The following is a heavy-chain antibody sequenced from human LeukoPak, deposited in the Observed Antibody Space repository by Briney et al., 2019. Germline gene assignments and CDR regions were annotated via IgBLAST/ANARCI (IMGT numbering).Heavy chain of an antibody. J-gene: IGHJ4*02. CDR1: GGSFSGYY. CDR3: ARDQSGSYYSRLDY. CDR2: INHSGST. Sequence: SETLSLTCAVYGGSFSGYYWSWIRQPPGKGLEWIGEINHSGSTNYNPSLKSRVTISVDTSKNQFSLKLSSVTAADTAVYYCARDQSGSYYSRLDYWGQGTLVTVSS. V-gene: IGHV4-34*01. D-gene: IGHD1-26*01.